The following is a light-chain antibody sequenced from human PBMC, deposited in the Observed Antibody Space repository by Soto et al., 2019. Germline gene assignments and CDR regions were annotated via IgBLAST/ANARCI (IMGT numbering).Light chain of an antibody. V-gene: IGKV3-20*01. CDR1: QSVSSSY. CDR2: GAS. J-gene: IGKJ5*01. CDR3: QQYGSSPPVT. Sequence: EIALTQSPGTLSLSPGERATLSCRASQSVSSSYLAWYQQKPGQAPRLLIYGASGRATGSPDRFSGSGSGTDFTLTISRLEPEDFAVYYCQQYGSSPPVTFGQGTRLEIK.